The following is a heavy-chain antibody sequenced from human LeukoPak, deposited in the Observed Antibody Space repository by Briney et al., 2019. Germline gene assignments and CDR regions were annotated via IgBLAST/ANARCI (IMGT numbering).Heavy chain of an antibody. CDR3: ARQMIAAAGSFDY. CDR2: VYDSGGT. D-gene: IGHD6-13*01. CDR1: GGSVSGFY. J-gene: IGHJ4*02. Sequence: PSETLSFTCTVSGGSVSGFYWSWIRQPPGKGLEWIGSVYDSGGTNYNPSLKSRVAISADTSKNQFSLKLSSVTAADTAVYYCARQMIAAAGSFDYWGQGTLVTVSS. V-gene: IGHV4-59*08.